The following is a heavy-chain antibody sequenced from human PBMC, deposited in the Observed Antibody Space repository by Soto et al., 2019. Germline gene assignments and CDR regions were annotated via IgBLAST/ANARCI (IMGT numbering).Heavy chain of an antibody. D-gene: IGHD1-26*01. J-gene: IGHJ6*02. V-gene: IGHV6-1*01. CDR3: ARDLIVAAGGENYYFGMDV. Sequence: QTLSLTCAISGDTVSSDRAAWNWIRQSPSRGLEWLGRTYYRSKWYSDYAESVKSRMTINPDTSKNQFSLQLNSVTPEDTAVYYCARDLIVAAGGENYYFGMDVWGQGTTVTVSS. CDR2: TYYRSKWYS. CDR1: GDTVSSDRAA.